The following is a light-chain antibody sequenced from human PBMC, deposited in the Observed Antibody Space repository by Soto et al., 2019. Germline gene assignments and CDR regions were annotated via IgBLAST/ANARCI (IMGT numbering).Light chain of an antibody. CDR2: EGS. Sequence: QSALTQPASVSGSPGQSITISCTGTSSDVGSYNLVSWYQQYPGKAPKLVIYEGSKRPSGVSNRFSGSKSGNTASLTISGLQAEDEGHYYCCSYAGSSSVLFGGGTQLTVL. V-gene: IGLV2-23*01. CDR3: CSYAGSSSVL. J-gene: IGLJ2*01. CDR1: SSDVGSYNL.